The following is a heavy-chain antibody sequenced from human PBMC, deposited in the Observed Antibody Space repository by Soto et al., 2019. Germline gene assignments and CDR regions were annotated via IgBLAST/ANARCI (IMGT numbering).Heavy chain of an antibody. J-gene: IGHJ4*02. V-gene: IGHV4-4*02. CDR3: ARLVYDTSLNYMYFEF. CDR1: VVSISSGNW. CDR2: IFHDGTA. Sequence: PSETLSLTCAFSVVSISSGNWWTWVRQSPQRGLEYIGEIFHDGTANYYPSFERRVAISVDTSKNQFSLKLTSVTAADTAIYFCARLVYDTSLNYMYFEFWGQGTPVNVSS. D-gene: IGHD3-22*01.